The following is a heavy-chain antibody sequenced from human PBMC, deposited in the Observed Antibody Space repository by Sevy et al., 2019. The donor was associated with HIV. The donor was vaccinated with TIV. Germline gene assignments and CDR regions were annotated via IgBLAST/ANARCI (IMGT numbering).Heavy chain of an antibody. CDR1: GFTFSNAW. D-gene: IGHD3-10*01. J-gene: IGHJ6*03. CDR2: IKSKSDGGTR. Sequence: GGSLRLSCAASGFTFSNAWMSWVRQGPGKGLEWVGRIKSKSDGGTREYAAPVKGRFTISRVDSKNTLYLQVNSLETEDIALYYCTTYPRFGGNYYMDVWGKGTTVTVSS. CDR3: TTYPRFGGNYYMDV. V-gene: IGHV3-15*01.